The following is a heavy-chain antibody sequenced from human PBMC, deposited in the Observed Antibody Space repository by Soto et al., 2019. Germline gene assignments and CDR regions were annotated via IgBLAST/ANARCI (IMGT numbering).Heavy chain of an antibody. J-gene: IGHJ4*02. V-gene: IGHV4-59*01. Sequence: QVQLQESGPGLVRPSETLSLTCTVSRGSISSYYWRWIRQPPGKGLEWRGYIYYTGATNYNPSLKSRVTISLDTSKNHFSLHLSSVTDADTAVYYCATGRYYYGSEYWGQGTPVTVSS. CDR1: RGSISSYY. CDR3: ATGRYYYGSEY. D-gene: IGHD3-10*01. CDR2: IYYTGAT.